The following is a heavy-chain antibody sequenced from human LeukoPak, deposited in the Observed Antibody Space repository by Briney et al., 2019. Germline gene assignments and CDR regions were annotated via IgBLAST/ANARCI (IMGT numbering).Heavy chain of an antibody. Sequence: GASVKVSCKASGYTFTGYHMHWVRQAPGQGLEWMGWINPNSGGTNYAQKFQGRVTMTRDTSISTAYMELSRLRSDDTAVYYCARGLNVYSSNRYGYWGQGTLVTVSS. CDR1: GYTFTGYH. CDR2: INPNSGGT. CDR3: ARGLNVYSSNRYGY. D-gene: IGHD6-13*01. J-gene: IGHJ4*02. V-gene: IGHV1-2*02.